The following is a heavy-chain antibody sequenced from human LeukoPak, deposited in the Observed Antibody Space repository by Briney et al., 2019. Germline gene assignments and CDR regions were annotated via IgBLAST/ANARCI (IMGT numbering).Heavy chain of an antibody. CDR3: ASGFYGDSVLVDY. CDR1: GFTFSDYY. Sequence: PGGSLRLSCAASGFTFSDYYMSWIRQAPGKGLEWVSYIRSGGRTIYYADSVKGRFTISRDNAKNSLYLQMNSLRAKATSVYECASGFYGDSVLVDYWGQGTLVTVSS. J-gene: IGHJ4*02. CDR2: IRSGGRTI. D-gene: IGHD4-17*01. V-gene: IGHV3-11*01.